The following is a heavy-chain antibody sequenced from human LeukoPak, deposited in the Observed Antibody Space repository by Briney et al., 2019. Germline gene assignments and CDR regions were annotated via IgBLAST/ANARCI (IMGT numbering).Heavy chain of an antibody. CDR2: ISYDGSYK. V-gene: IGHV3-30*18. Sequence: PGRSLRLSCAASGFTFSSFAMHWARQAPGKGLEWVAGISYDGSYKHYADSVKGRFTLSRDNPKNTLHLQMNSLRAEDTAVYYCANYGSGSYYYFDYWGQGTLVTVSS. CDR1: GFTFSSFA. D-gene: IGHD3-10*01. CDR3: ANYGSGSYYYFDY. J-gene: IGHJ4*02.